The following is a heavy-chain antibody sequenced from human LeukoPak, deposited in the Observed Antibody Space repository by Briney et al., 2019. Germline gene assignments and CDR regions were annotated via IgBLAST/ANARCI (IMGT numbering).Heavy chain of an antibody. D-gene: IGHD3-10*01. J-gene: IGHJ6*02. CDR3: ARVPKSGYGMDV. CDR2: TYYRSKWYN. V-gene: IGHV6-1*01. Sequence: SQTLSLTCAISGDSVSGNSASWNWIRLSPSRGLEWLGRTYYRSKWYNDYAVSVKSRIIINSETSKNQFSLQLNSVTPEDTAVYYCARVPKSGYGMDVWGQGTTVTVSS. CDR1: GDSVSGNSAS.